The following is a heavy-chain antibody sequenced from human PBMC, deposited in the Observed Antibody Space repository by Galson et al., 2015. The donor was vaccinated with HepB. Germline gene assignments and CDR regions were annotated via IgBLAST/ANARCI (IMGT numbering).Heavy chain of an antibody. J-gene: IGHJ4*02. V-gene: IGHV3-23*01. D-gene: IGHD3/OR15-3a*01. CDR1: GLTFSIAA. CDR3: AKMDCCSASCYFAY. Sequence: SLRLSCAASGLTFSIAAMSWVRQAPGKGLEWVSGISGSSADAYYADAVKGRITISRDTAKNTLYLQVNSLRAEDTAVYDCAKMDCCSASCYFAYWGPGTLVTAPS. CDR2: ISGSSADA.